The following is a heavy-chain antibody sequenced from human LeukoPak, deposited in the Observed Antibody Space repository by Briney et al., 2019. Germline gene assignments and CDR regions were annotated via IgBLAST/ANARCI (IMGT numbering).Heavy chain of an antibody. CDR2: ISYSGSM. J-gene: IGHJ4*02. V-gene: IGHV4-39*01. CDR1: GDSISSSSYY. D-gene: IGHD3-22*01. Sequence: SETLSLTCTVSGDSISSSSYYWGWIRQPPGKGLERIGSISYSGSMYYNPSLKSRVTISVDTSKNQSSLKLSSVTAADTAVYYCARRSGSGYYFFDYWGQGTLVTVSS. CDR3: ARRSGSGYYFFDY.